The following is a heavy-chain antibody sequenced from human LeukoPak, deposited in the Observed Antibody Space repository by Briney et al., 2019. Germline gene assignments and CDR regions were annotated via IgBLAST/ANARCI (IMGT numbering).Heavy chain of an antibody. CDR1: GFTVSSNY. CDR3: ARGRGHYGDYKDEYYFDY. V-gene: IGHV4-59*02. Sequence: GSLRLSCAASGFTVSSNYMSWIRQPPGKGLEWIGYIYYSGSTNYNPSLKSRVTISVDTSKNQFSLKLSSVTAADTAVYYCARGRGHYGDYKDEYYFDYWGQGTLVTVSS. CDR2: IYYSGST. D-gene: IGHD4-17*01. J-gene: IGHJ4*02.